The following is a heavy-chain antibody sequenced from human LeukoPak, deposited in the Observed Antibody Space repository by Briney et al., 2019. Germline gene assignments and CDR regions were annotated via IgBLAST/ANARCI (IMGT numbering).Heavy chain of an antibody. CDR3: ARACRGDCYDSH. J-gene: IGHJ4*02. CDR1: GYTFTSYG. V-gene: IGHV1-18*01. CDR2: ISAYNGNT. Sequence: ASVNVSFKASGYTFTSYGISWVRQAPGRGLEWMGWISAYNGNTNYAQKLQGRVTMTTDTSTSTAYMELRSLRSDDTAVYYCARACRGDCYDSHWGQGTLVTVSS. D-gene: IGHD2-21*02.